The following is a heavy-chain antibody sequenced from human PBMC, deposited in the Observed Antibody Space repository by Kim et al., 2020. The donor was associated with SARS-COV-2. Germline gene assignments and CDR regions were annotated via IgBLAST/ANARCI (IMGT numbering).Heavy chain of an antibody. Sequence: SETLSLTCTVSGGSISSSSYYWGWIRQPPGKGLEWIGNIYYSGSTYYNPSLKSRVTISVDTSKNQFSLKLTSVTAADTAVYYSARGGGGFNWFDSWGQGT. CDR3: ARGGGGFNWFDS. J-gene: IGHJ5*01. D-gene: IGHD1-26*01. V-gene: IGHV4-39*01. CDR2: IYYSGST. CDR1: GGSISSSSYY.